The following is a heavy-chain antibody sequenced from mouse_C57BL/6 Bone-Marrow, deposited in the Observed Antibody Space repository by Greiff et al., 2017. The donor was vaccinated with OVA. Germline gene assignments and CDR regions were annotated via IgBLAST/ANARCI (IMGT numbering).Heavy chain of an antibody. D-gene: IGHD3-1*01. CDR3: ARSGSDWFAY. V-gene: IGHV14-2*01. CDR1: GFNIKDYY. Sequence: DVKLQESGAELVKPGASVKLSCTASGFNIKDYYMHWVKQRTEQGLEWIGRIDPEDGETKYAPKFQGKATITADTSSNTAYLQLSSLTSEDTAVYYCARSGSDWFAYWGQGTLVTVSA. J-gene: IGHJ3*01. CDR2: IDPEDGET.